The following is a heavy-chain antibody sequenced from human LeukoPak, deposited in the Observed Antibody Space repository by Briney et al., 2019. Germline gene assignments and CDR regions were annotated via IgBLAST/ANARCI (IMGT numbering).Heavy chain of an antibody. J-gene: IGHJ6*02. V-gene: IGHV1-18*01. CDR1: GYTFTSYG. D-gene: IGHD3-3*01. CDR3: ARDLGTYDFWSGYYYYGMDV. Sequence: GASVKVSCKASGYTFTSYGISWVRQAPGQGLEWMGWISAYNGNTNYAQKLQGRVTMTTDTSTSTAYMELGSLRSDDTAVYYCARDLGTYDFWSGYYYYGMDVWGQGTTVTVSS. CDR2: ISAYNGNT.